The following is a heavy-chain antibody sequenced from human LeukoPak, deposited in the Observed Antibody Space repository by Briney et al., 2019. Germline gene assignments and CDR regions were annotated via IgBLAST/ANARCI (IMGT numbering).Heavy chain of an antibody. D-gene: IGHD6-13*01. V-gene: IGHV3-21*01. Sequence: GGSLRLSCAASGFTFSSYSMNWVRQAPGKGLEWVSSISSSSYIYYADSVKGRFTISRDNAKNSLYLQMNSLRAEDTAVYYCARGRSSSWPRYFDYWGQGTLVTVSS. CDR3: ARGRSSSWPRYFDY. J-gene: IGHJ4*02. CDR1: GFTFSSYS. CDR2: ISSSSYI.